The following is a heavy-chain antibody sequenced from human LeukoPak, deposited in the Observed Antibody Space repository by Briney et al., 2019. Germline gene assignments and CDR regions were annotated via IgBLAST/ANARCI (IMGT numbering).Heavy chain of an antibody. Sequence: SETLSVTCTVSGGSISSSSYYWGWIRQPPGKGLEWIGNIYYSGSTYYNPSLKSRVTISVDTSKNQFSPKLSSVTAADTAMYYCARHKKSIVDTDMGPWGQGTLVAVSS. V-gene: IGHV4-39*01. CDR2: IYYSGST. CDR3: ARHKKSIVDTDMGP. D-gene: IGHD5-18*01. CDR1: GGSISSSSYY. J-gene: IGHJ5*02.